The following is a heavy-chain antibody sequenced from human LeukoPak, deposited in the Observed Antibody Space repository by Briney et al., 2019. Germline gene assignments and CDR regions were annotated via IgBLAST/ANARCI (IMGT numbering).Heavy chain of an antibody. CDR2: IYPGDSDT. J-gene: IGHJ6*02. D-gene: IGHD6-13*01. Sequence: GESLKISCKGSGYSFTSYWIGWVRQMPGKGLEWMGIIYPGDSDTRYSPSFQGQVTISADKSISTAYLQWSSLKASDTAMYYCARNWGGSSRPYGMDVWGQGTTVTFSS. CDR3: ARNWGGSSRPYGMDV. V-gene: IGHV5-51*01. CDR1: GYSFTSYW.